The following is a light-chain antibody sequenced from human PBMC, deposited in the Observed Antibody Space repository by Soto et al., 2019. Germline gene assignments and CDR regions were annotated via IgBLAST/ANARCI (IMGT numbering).Light chain of an antibody. CDR2: DVN. J-gene: IGLJ1*01. V-gene: IGLV2-14*03. CDR1: SSDVGAYNY. CDR3: SSWTSGATYV. Sequence: QSALTQPASVSGSPGQSITISCAGTSSDVGAYNYVSWYQHHPGKAPKLMIYDVNNRPSGDSNRFSGSKSGNTASLTISGLQAEDEAHYYCSSWTSGATYVFGSGTKVTVL.